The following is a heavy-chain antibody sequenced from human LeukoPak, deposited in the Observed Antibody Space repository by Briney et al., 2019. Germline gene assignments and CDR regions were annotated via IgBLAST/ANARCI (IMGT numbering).Heavy chain of an antibody. CDR2: IRSSSYI. D-gene: IGHD3-9*01. CDR1: GFTFSSYS. J-gene: IGHJ5*02. V-gene: IGHV3-21*01. CDR3: ARGVRYFDPERTWFDP. Sequence: GGSLRLSCAASGFTFSSYSMNWVRQAPGKGLEWVSSIRSSSYIYYADSVKGRFTISRDNAKNSLSLQMNSLRAEDTAVYYCARGVRYFDPERTWFDPWGQGTLVTVSS.